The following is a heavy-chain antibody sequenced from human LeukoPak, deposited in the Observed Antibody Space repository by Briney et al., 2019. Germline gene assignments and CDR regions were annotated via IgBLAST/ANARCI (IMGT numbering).Heavy chain of an antibody. CDR1: GFTFSSYE. CDR3: ATRGYSYGTLDY. CDR2: ISSSGSTI. D-gene: IGHD5-18*01. Sequence: GGSLRLSCAASGFTFSSYEMNWVRQAPGKGLEWVSYISSSGSTIYYADSVKGRFTISRDNAKNSLYLQMNSLRAEDTAVYYCATRGYSYGTLDYWGQGALVTVSS. J-gene: IGHJ4*02. V-gene: IGHV3-48*03.